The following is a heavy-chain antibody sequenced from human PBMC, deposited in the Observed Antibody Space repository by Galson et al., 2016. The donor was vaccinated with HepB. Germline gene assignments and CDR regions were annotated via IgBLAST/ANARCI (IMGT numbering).Heavy chain of an antibody. CDR1: GYTFLSYG. CDR2: ISVYNENT. J-gene: IGHJ3*01. D-gene: IGHD2-15*01. Sequence: QSGAEVKKPGASVTVSCKASGYTFLSYGINWMRQAPGQGLEWMAWISVYNENTAYAQNFQGRLTVTTDTSTNTVYMELRSLKSGDTAVYYCARDSGTGGSQEGFDLWGQGTVVTVSS. V-gene: IGHV1-18*04. CDR3: ARDSGTGGSQEGFDL.